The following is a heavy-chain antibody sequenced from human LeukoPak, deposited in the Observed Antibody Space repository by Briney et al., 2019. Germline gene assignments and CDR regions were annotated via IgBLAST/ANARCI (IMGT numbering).Heavy chain of an antibody. V-gene: IGHV4-4*07. D-gene: IGHD1-26*01. Sequence: SETLSLTCTVSSGSNNSYYWGWVRQPPGKGLEWIGRIYTTGATQYNPSLKSRVTMSIDTSTNQFSLNLRSMTAADTAVYYCGRQGYTASYYFLDFWSQGTLVAVS. CDR2: IYTTGAT. CDR3: GRQGYTASYYFLDF. J-gene: IGHJ4*02. CDR1: SGSNNSYY.